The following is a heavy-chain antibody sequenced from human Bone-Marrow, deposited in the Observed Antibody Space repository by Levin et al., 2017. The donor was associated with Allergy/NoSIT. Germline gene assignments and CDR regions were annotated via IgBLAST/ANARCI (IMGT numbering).Heavy chain of an antibody. V-gene: IGHV3-21*01. D-gene: IGHD3-22*01. CDR1: GILFSSYD. J-gene: IGHJ6*02. CDR3: ASWAMYHYDRSAFDYFYYAMDV. CDR2: ISAGGNYI. Sequence: GGSLRLSCAASGILFSSYDMNWVRQAPGKGLEWVSSISAGGNYIYYADSVKGRFTISRDNAKNSLFLQMNSLRAEDTAVYYCASWAMYHYDRSAFDYFYYAMDVWGQGTTVTVPS.